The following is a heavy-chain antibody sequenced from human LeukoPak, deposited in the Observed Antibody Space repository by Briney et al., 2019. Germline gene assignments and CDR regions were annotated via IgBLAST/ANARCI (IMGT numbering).Heavy chain of an antibody. D-gene: IGHD5-24*01. Sequence: PGGSLRLSCAASGFTFSSYAMSWVRQAPGKGLEWVSSIYNNGGITYYADSVKGRFTISRDNSKNTLYLQMNSLRAEDTAVYYCAKAAVITGGLYYFDYWGQGTLVTVSS. CDR3: AKAAVITGGLYYFDY. CDR1: GFTFSSYA. J-gene: IGHJ4*02. V-gene: IGHV3-23*01. CDR2: IYNNGGIT.